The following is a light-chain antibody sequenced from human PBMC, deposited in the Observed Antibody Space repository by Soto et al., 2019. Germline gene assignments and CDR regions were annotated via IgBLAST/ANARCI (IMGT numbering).Light chain of an antibody. J-gene: IGKJ4*01. CDR3: QQYGSAPLT. CDR2: GAS. CDR1: QRVSSSY. V-gene: IGKV3-20*01. Sequence: EIVLTQSPGTLSLSPGERATLSCRARQRVSSSYLAWYQQKPGQAPRLRIYGASSRATGIPDRFSGSVSGTDFTLTISRLQPEDFAVYYCQQYGSAPLTVGGGTKVEIK.